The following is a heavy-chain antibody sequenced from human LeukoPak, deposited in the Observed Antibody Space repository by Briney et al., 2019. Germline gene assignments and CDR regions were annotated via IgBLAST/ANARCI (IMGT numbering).Heavy chain of an antibody. Sequence: GGSLRLSCAASGFTFSSYSMNWVRQAPGKGLEWVSSISSSSSYIYYADSVKGRFTISRDNAKNSLYLQMNSLRAEDTAVYYCARDRLSFGGVIVPYFDYWGQGTLVTVSS. J-gene: IGHJ4*02. V-gene: IGHV3-21*01. D-gene: IGHD3-16*02. CDR1: GFTFSSYS. CDR3: ARDRLSFGGVIVPYFDY. CDR2: ISSSSSYI.